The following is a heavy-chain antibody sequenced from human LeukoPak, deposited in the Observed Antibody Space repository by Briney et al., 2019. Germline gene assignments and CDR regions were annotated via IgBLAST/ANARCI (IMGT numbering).Heavy chain of an antibody. D-gene: IGHD3-10*01. V-gene: IGHV1-2*02. Sequence: GASVKVSCKASGYTFTDYYMHWVRQAPGQGLEWMGWINPHSGGTNYAQKFQGRVTITRNTSISTAYMELSSLRSEDTAVYYCARSVLLWFGGHQNWFDPWGQGTLVTVSS. J-gene: IGHJ5*02. CDR3: ARSVLLWFGGHQNWFDP. CDR1: GYTFTDYY. CDR2: INPHSGGT.